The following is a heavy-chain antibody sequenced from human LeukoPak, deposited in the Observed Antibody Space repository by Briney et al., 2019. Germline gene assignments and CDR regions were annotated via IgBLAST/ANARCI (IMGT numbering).Heavy chain of an antibody. J-gene: IGHJ3*02. CDR1: GGTFSSYA. V-gene: IGHV1-69*06. CDR3: ARELSYSSSWYFGHDAFDI. Sequence: SVKVSCKASGGTFSSYAISWVRQAPGQGLEWMGGIIPIFGTANYAQKFQSRVTITADKSTSTAYMELSSLRSEDTAVYYCARELSYSSSWYFGHDAFDIGAKGTMVTVFS. CDR2: IIPIFGTA. D-gene: IGHD6-13*01.